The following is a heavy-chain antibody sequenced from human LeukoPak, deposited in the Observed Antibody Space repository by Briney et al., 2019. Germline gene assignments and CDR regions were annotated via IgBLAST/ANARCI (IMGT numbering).Heavy chain of an antibody. CDR1: GYTFTSYG. V-gene: IGHV1-18*01. D-gene: IGHD3-3*01. CDR2: ISAYNGNT. CDR3: ARCRRDYDFWSGYLTFDY. Sequence: ASVKVSCKASGYTFTSYGISWVRQAPGQGLEWMGWISAYNGNTNYAQKLQGRVTMTTDTSTSTAYMALRSLRSDGTAVYYCARCRRDYDFWSGYLTFDYWGQGTLVTVSS. J-gene: IGHJ4*02.